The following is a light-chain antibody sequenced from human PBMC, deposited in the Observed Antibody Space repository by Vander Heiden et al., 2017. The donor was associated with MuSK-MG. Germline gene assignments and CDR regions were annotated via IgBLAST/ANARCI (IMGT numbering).Light chain of an antibody. CDR2: KDS. V-gene: IGLV3-27*01. CDR1: VLGRKY. J-gene: IGLJ2*01. Sequence: SVLTQPSSVSVSPGQTARITCSGDVLGRKYARWFQQKPGQAPLLLIYKDSERPSWIPERFSGSSSGTTITLTISGAQVEDEAEYYCYCATDNYLGLFGGGTKLTVL. CDR3: YCATDNYLGL.